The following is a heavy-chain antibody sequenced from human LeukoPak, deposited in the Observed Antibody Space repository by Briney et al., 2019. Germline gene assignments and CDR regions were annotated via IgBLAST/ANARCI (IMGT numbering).Heavy chain of an antibody. CDR3: AKVMIAAAAYYYYGMDV. Sequence: TGGSLRLSCAASGFTFSSYAMSWVRQAPGKGLEWVSAISGSCGSTYYADSVKGRFTISRDNSKNTLYLQMNSLRAEDTAVYYCAKVMIAAAAYYYYGMDVWGQGTTVTVSS. V-gene: IGHV3-23*01. CDR2: ISGSCGST. D-gene: IGHD6-13*01. CDR1: GFTFSSYA. J-gene: IGHJ6*02.